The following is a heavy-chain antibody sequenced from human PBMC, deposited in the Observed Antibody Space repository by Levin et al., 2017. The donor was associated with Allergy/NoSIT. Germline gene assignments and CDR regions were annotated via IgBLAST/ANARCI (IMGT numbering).Heavy chain of an antibody. CDR2: INHSGST. CDR1: GGSFSGYY. CDR3: ARGHFWGYYYDSSGYYLYYFDY. D-gene: IGHD3-22*01. J-gene: IGHJ4*02. V-gene: IGHV4-34*01. Sequence: SETLSLTCAVYGGSFSGYYWSWIRQPPGKGLEWIGEINHSGSTNYNPSLKSRVTISVDTSKNQFSLKLSSVTAADTAVYYCARGHFWGYYYDSSGYYLYYFDYWGQGTLVTVSS.